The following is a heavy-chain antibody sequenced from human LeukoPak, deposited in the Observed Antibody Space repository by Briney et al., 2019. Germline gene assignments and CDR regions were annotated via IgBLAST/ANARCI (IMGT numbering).Heavy chain of an antibody. D-gene: IGHD6-13*01. J-gene: IGHJ4*02. CDR2: ISSSSSTI. V-gene: IGHV3-48*02. CDR3: ASRHSSTWTFDY. Sequence: PEGSLRLSCAASGFTFSSQSMSWVRQAPGKGLEWVSHISSSSSTIYYADSVKGRFTISRDNAKNSLYLQMDSLRDEDTAMYYCASRHSSTWTFDYWGQGTLVTVSS. CDR1: GFTFSSQS.